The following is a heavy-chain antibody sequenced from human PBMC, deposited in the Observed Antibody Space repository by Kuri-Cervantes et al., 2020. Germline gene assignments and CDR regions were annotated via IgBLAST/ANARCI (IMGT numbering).Heavy chain of an antibody. Sequence: ASVKVSCKASGYTFTSYDINWVRQATGQGLEWMGWMNPNSGNTGYAQKFQGRVTMTRDTSTSTVYMELSSLRSEDTAVYYCARDERGYSGYASDYWGQGTLVTVSS. CDR2: MNPNSGNT. V-gene: IGHV1-8*01. CDR1: GYTFTSYD. D-gene: IGHD5-12*01. J-gene: IGHJ4*02. CDR3: ARDERGYSGYASDY.